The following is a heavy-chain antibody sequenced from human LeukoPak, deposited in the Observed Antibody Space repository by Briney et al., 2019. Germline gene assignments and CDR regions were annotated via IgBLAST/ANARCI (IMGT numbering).Heavy chain of an antibody. D-gene: IGHD6-13*01. Sequence: PGGSLRLSCAASGFTFSSYGMHWVRQAPGKGLEWVAFIRYDGSNKYYADSVKGRFTISRDNAKNSLYLQMNSLRAEDTAVYYCARDIAGGGAFDIWGQGTMVTVSS. J-gene: IGHJ3*02. CDR3: ARDIAGGGAFDI. CDR1: GFTFSSYG. CDR2: IRYDGSNK. V-gene: IGHV3-30*02.